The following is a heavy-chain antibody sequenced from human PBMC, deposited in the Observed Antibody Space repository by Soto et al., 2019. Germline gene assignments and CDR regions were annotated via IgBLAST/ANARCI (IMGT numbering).Heavy chain of an antibody. CDR3: ARARAYSSGSLLDY. CDR1: SGSISSSNW. J-gene: IGHJ4*02. D-gene: IGHD6-19*01. V-gene: IGHV4-4*02. CDR2: IYHSGST. Sequence: SETLSLTCAVSSGSISSSNWWSWVRQPPVKGLEWIGEIYHSGSTNYNPSLKSRVPTSVVKSKNQFSLKLSSVTAADTAVYYCARARAYSSGSLLDYWGQRTLVTVSS.